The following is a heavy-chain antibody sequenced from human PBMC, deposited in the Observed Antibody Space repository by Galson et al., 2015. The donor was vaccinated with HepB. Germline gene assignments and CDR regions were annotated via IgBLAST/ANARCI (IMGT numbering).Heavy chain of an antibody. J-gene: IGHJ4*02. CDR2: IKQDGSEK. V-gene: IGHV3-7*01. CDR3: ARDHRLYGGNSNRGFDY. Sequence: SLRLSCAASGFTFSSYWMSWVRQAPGKGLEWVANIKQDGSEKYYVDSVKGRFTISRDNAKNSLYLQMNSLRAEDTAVYYCARDHRLYGGNSNRGFDYWGQGTLVTVSS. CDR1: GFTFSSYW. D-gene: IGHD4-23*01.